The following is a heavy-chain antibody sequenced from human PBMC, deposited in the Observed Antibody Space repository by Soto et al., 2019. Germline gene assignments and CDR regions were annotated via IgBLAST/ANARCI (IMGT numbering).Heavy chain of an antibody. CDR2: IYYRGST. V-gene: IGHV4-30-4*01. Sequence: QVQLQESGPGLVKPSQTLSLTCTVSGGSISSGDYYWSWIRQPPGKGLEWIGYIYYRGSTSYHPPLKSRVIISVDTSKSQFSLKLSSVTAADTAVYYCARASPVVTDVWGQGTTVTVSS. D-gene: IGHD5-18*01. CDR3: ARASPVVTDV. J-gene: IGHJ6*02. CDR1: GGSISSGDYY.